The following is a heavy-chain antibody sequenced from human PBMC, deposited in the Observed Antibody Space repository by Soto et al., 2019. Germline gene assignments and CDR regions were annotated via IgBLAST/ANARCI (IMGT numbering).Heavy chain of an antibody. D-gene: IGHD3-22*01. CDR2: ISSNGGST. CDR3: VKHLKPLVVIDKYTDY. J-gene: IGHJ4*02. Sequence: EVQLVESGGGLVQPGGSLRLSCSASGFTFSSYAMHWVRQAPGKGLEYVSAISSNGGSTYYADSVKGRFTISRDNSKNTLYLQMSSLRAEDTAVYYCVKHLKPLVVIDKYTDYCGQGTLVTVSS. CDR1: GFTFSSYA. V-gene: IGHV3-64D*08.